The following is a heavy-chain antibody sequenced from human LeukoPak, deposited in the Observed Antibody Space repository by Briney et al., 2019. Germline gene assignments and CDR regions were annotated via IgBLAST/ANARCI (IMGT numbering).Heavy chain of an antibody. CDR1: GFTFCNHA. D-gene: IGHD2-8*02. J-gene: IGHJ4*02. CDR2: ISYEASNK. Sequence: GGSLRLSCAASGFTFCNHAMHWVRQAPGMGLEWVAVISYEASNKYYADSVKGRFTISRDNSKNTLYLQMNSLRAEDTAVYYCARDYLVGCTDTICYPIDYWGQGTLVTVSS. V-gene: IGHV3-30*01. CDR3: ARDYLVGCTDTICYPIDY.